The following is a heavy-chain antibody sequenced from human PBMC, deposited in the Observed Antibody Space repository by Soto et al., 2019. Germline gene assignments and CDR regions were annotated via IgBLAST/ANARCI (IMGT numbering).Heavy chain of an antibody. J-gene: IGHJ5*02. V-gene: IGHV3-30-3*01. CDR3: ARDTSYCSGGSCFRVRPLDP. CDR2: ISYDGSNK. Sequence: GGSLRLSCAASGFTFSSYAMHWVRQAPGKGLEWVAVISYDGSNKYYADSVKGRFTISRDNSKNTLYLQMNSLRAEDTAVYYCARDTSYCSGGSCFRVRPLDPWGQGTLVTVSS. CDR1: GFTFSSYA. D-gene: IGHD2-15*01.